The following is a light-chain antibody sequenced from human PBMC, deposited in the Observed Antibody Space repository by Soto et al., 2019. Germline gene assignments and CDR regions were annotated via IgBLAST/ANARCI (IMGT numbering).Light chain of an antibody. CDR2: KAS. J-gene: IGKJ1*01. CDR1: QSISSW. CDR3: QQYNS. Sequence: DIQMTQSPSTLSASVGDRVTITCRASQSISSWLAWYQQKPGKAPKLLIYKASSLESGVPSRFSGSGSGTEFTLTISSLQPDDFATYYCQQYNSFGQGTKVEIK. V-gene: IGKV1-5*03.